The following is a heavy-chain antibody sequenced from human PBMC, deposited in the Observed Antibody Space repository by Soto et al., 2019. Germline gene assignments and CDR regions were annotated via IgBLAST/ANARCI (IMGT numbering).Heavy chain of an antibody. CDR3: ARGGEEMATPPPYIYWGQGTLVTVSSGNPGHRLLRLDP. D-gene: IGHD5-12*01. Sequence: GASVKVSCKASGGTFSSYAISWVRQAPGQGLEWMGGIIPIFGAANYAQKFQGRLTITADKTTRTVYMELTRLTSEDTALYYCARGGEEMATPPPYIYWGQGTLVTVSSGNPGHRLLRLDPWGQGTLVTVSS. CDR2: IIPIFGAA. V-gene: IGHV1-69*06. J-gene: IGHJ5*02. CDR1: GGTFSSYA.